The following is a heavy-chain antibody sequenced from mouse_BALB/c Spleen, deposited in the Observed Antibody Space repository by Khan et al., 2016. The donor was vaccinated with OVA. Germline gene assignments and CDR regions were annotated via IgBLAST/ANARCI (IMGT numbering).Heavy chain of an antibody. CDR3: ARGGFGSPFAY. CDR1: GYTFTDYN. V-gene: IGHV1-18*01. Sequence: VQLKESGPELVKPGASVKIPCKASGYTFTDYNMDWVKQSHGKSLEWIGDVNPNNGGTIYNQKFKGKATLTVDKSSSTAYMELRSLTSEDTAVYYWARGGFGSPFAYWGQGTLVTVSA. J-gene: IGHJ3*01. CDR2: VNPNNGGT. D-gene: IGHD1-1*01.